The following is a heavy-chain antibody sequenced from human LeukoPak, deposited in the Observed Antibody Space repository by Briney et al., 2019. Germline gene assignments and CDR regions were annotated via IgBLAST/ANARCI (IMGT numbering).Heavy chain of an antibody. CDR3: ARDTGYCSGGSCYRYFDY. V-gene: IGHV4-59*12. CDR1: GGSISSYY. Sequence: SETLSLTCTVSGGSISSYYWSWIRQPPGKGLEWIGYIYYSGSTNYNPSLKSRVTISVDTSKNQFSLKLSSVTAADTAVYYCARDTGYCSGGSCYRYFDYWGQGTLVTVSS. D-gene: IGHD2-15*01. J-gene: IGHJ4*02. CDR2: IYYSGST.